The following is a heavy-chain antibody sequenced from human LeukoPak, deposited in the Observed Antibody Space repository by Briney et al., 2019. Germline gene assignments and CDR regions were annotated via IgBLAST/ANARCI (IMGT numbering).Heavy chain of an antibody. CDR2: INPSGGST. V-gene: IGHV1-46*01. J-gene: IGHJ4*02. CDR1: GYTFTGYY. Sequence: ASVNVSCKASGYTFTGYYMHWVRQAPGQGLEWMGIINPSGGSTSYAQKFQGRVTLTRDTSTTTVYMELSSLRSEDTAVFYCARDGEAFDYWGQGTLVTVSS. CDR3: ARDGEAFDY.